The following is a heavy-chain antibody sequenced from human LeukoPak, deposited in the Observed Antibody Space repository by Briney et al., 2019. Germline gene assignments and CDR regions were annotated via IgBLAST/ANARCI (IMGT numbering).Heavy chain of an antibody. CDR2: IKQDGSEK. J-gene: IGHJ4*02. V-gene: IGHV3-7*01. CDR3: ARRGWFGELFPANY. D-gene: IGHD3-10*01. CDR1: GFTFSDYY. Sequence: GGSLRLSCAASGFTFSDYYMSWIRQAPGKGLEWVANIKQDGSEKYYVDSVRGRFTISRDNTKNSLYLQMNSLRAEDTAVYYCARRGWFGELFPANYWGQGTLVTVSS.